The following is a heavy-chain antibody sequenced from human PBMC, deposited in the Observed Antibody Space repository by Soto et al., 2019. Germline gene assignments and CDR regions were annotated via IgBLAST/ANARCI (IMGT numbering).Heavy chain of an antibody. J-gene: IGHJ4*02. CDR2: INSDGSST. D-gene: IGHD6-19*01. V-gene: IGHV3-74*01. CDR1: GFTFSSYR. Sequence: PGGSLSLSCSASGFTFSSYRMYWVRQAPGKGLVWVSRINSDGSSTTYADSVKGRFTISRDNAKNTLYLQTNSLRAEDTAVYYCVRDGSSGWHFDSWGQGTLVTVSS. CDR3: VRDGSSGWHFDS.